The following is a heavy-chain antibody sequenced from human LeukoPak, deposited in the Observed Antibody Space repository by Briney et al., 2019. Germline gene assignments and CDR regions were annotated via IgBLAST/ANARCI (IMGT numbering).Heavy chain of an antibody. V-gene: IGHV3-33*01. CDR3: ARDGNIAAAGLFYYYGMDV. Sequence: GGSLRLSCAASGFTFSSYGMHWVRQAPGKGLEWVAVIWYDGSNKYYADSVKGRFTISRDNSENTLYLQMNSLRAEDTAVYYCARDGNIAAAGLFYYYGMDVWGQGTTVTVSS. D-gene: IGHD6-13*01. CDR2: IWYDGSNK. J-gene: IGHJ6*02. CDR1: GFTFSSYG.